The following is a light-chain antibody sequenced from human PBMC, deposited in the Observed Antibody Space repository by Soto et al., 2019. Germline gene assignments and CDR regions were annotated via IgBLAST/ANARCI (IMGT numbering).Light chain of an antibody. CDR3: QQDNSYWT. CDR2: DAS. J-gene: IGKJ1*01. Sequence: DIQMTQSPSTLSSSLGDRVTITCRASQTIATWLAWYQQKPGTAPKLLIYDASTLEGGVPSRFSGSGSGTDFTIAISGLQADDFANYYCQQDNSYWTFGQGTKVEIK. V-gene: IGKV1-5*01. CDR1: QTIATW.